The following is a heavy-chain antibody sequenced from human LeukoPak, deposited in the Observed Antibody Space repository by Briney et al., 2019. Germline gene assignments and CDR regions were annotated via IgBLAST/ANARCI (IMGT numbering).Heavy chain of an antibody. J-gene: IGHJ4*02. Sequence: PPETLSLTCTVSGASISSYYWTWIRQPAGKGLEWIGRIYTSGSTNYNPSLKSRVAMSVDTSKNQFSLKLSSVTAADTAVYYCARLSADSSSSRGFDYWGQGTLVTVSS. CDR1: GASISSYY. CDR3: ARLSADSSSSRGFDY. V-gene: IGHV4-4*07. D-gene: IGHD2-2*01. CDR2: IYTSGST.